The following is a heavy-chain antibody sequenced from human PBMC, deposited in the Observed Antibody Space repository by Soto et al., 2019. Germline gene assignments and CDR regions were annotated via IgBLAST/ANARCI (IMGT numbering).Heavy chain of an antibody. J-gene: IGHJ5*02. CDR2: TYYRSKWDN. V-gene: IGHV6-1*01. CDR3: ARDKSIAVRRGIWFDP. CDR1: GDSVSSNSAA. Sequence: QVQLQQSGPGLVKPSQTLSLTCAISGDSVSSNSAAWNWIRQSPSRGLEWLGRTYYRSKWDNDYSVSVKRRITSNPDTSKNQFSLQLNSVTPEDTAVYYCARDKSIAVRRGIWFDPRGQGTLVTVSS. D-gene: IGHD6-19*01.